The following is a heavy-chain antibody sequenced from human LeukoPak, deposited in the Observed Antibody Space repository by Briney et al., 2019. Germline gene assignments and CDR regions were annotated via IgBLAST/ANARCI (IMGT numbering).Heavy chain of an antibody. V-gene: IGHV4-59*01. CDR3: ARGGHIVVVPAGGDY. CDR1: GGSISRYY. CDR2: IYYRGSA. J-gene: IGHJ4*02. Sequence: ASETLSLTCTVSGGSISRYYWSWIRQPPGKGLEWIGYIYYRGSANYNPSLKSRVTISVDTSNNHFSLKLSSVTAADTAVYYCARGGHIVVVPAGGDYWGQETLVTVSS. D-gene: IGHD2-2*01.